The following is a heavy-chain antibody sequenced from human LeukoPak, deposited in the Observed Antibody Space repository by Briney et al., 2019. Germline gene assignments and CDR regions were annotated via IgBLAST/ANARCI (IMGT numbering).Heavy chain of an antibody. CDR1: GFTFSSYG. J-gene: IGHJ4*02. CDR3: ARDRHSSGYYDSSGLDY. V-gene: IGHV3-33*01. CDR2: IWYDGSNK. D-gene: IGHD3-22*01. Sequence: PGGSLRLSCAASGFTFSSYGMHWVRQAPGKGLEWVAVIWYDGSNKYYADSVKGRFTISRDNSKNTLYLQMNSLRAEDTAVYYCARDRHSSGYYDSSGLDYWGQGTLVTVSS.